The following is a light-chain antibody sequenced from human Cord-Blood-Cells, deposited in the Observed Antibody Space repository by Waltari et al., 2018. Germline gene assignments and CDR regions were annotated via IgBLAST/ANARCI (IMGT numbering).Light chain of an antibody. CDR2: DVS. CDR3: SSYTSSSTWV. CDR1: RNDGGGHNY. V-gene: IGLV2-14*03. Sequence: QSALTQPASLSGSPGQSITISCTGPRNDGGGHNYVSWYQQHPGKAPKLMIYDVSNRPSGVSNRFSGVKSGNTASLTISWLQAEDGSDYYCSSYTSSSTWVFGGGTELTFL. J-gene: IGLJ3*02.